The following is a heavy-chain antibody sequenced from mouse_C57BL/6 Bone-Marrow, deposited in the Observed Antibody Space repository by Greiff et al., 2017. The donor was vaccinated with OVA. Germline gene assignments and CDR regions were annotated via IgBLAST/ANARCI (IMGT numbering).Heavy chain of an antibody. J-gene: IGHJ3*01. CDR2: IYPRSGNT. V-gene: IGHV1-81*01. D-gene: IGHD3-2*02. CDR1: GYTFTSYG. Sequence: LVESGAELARPGASVKLSCKASGYTFTSYGISWVKQRTGQGLEWIGEIYPRSGNTYYNEKFKGKATLTADKSSSTAYMELRSLTSEDSAVYFCARKSSGAWFAYWGQGTLVTVSA. CDR3: ARKSSGAWFAY.